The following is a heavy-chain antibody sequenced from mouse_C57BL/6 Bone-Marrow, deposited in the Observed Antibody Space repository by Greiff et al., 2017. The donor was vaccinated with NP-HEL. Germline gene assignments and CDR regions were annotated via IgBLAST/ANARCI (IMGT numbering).Heavy chain of an antibody. CDR1: GYSITSGYY. J-gene: IGHJ3*01. CDR2: ISYDGSN. V-gene: IGHV3-6*01. CDR3: ARDLFLTTVVDSFAY. Sequence: EVQLVESGPGLVKPSQSLSLTCSVTGYSITSGYYWNWIRQFPGNKLEWMGYISYDGSNNYNPSLKNRISITRDTSKNQFFLKLNSVTTEDTATYYCARDLFLTTVVDSFAYWGQGTLVTVSA. D-gene: IGHD1-1*01.